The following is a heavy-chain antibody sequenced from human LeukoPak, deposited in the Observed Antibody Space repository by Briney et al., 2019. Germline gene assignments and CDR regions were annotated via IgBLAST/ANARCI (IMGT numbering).Heavy chain of an antibody. CDR2: ISSSSYI. J-gene: IGHJ4*02. Sequence: GGSLRLSCAASGFTFSSYSMNWVRQAPGKGLEWVSSISSSSYIYYADSVKGRFTISRDNAKNSLYLQMNSLRAEDTAVYCCARDFSLFSGGSGELDYWGQGTLVTVSS. D-gene: IGHD3-10*01. CDR1: GFTFSSYS. V-gene: IGHV3-21*01. CDR3: ARDFSLFSGGSGELDY.